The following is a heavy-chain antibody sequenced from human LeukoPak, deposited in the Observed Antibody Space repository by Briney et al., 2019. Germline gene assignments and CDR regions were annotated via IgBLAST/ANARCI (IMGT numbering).Heavy chain of an antibody. CDR3: ARGFQGLDV. D-gene: IGHD2-21*01. V-gene: IGHV3-64*04. Sequence: GGSLRLSCSASGFTFSGYAMHWVRQAPGKGLEYVSAISSNGSSTNYADSVKGRFTISRDNTKNLLYLQMTSLRAEDTAVYYCARGFQGLDVWGQGTTVTVSS. CDR1: GFTFSGYA. J-gene: IGHJ6*02. CDR2: ISSNGSST.